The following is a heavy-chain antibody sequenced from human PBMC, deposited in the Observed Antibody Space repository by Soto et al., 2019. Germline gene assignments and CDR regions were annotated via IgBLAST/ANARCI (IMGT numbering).Heavy chain of an antibody. CDR3: AKSGRSGGSCYFDNWFDP. D-gene: IGHD2-15*01. Sequence: GSLRLSCAASGFTFSSYGMHWVRQAPGKGLEWVAVISYDGSNKYYADSVKGRFTISRDNSKNTLYLQMNSLRAEDTAVYYCAKSGRSGGSCYFDNWFDPWGQGTLVTVSS. V-gene: IGHV3-30*18. CDR2: ISYDGSNK. J-gene: IGHJ5*02. CDR1: GFTFSSYG.